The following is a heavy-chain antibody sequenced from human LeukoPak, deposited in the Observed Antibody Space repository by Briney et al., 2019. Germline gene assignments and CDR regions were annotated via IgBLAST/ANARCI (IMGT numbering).Heavy chain of an antibody. Sequence: SETLSLTCTVSGGFINSGGYYWGWIRQYPGKGLEWIGYIYYSGSTYYNPSLESRVTISVDKSKNQFSLKLSSVTAADMAVYYCARDLGGGLVGDNWFDPWGQGTLVTVSS. V-gene: IGHV4-31*03. J-gene: IGHJ5*02. CDR2: IYYSGST. D-gene: IGHD3-16*01. CDR3: ARDLGGGLVGDNWFDP. CDR1: GGFINSGGYY.